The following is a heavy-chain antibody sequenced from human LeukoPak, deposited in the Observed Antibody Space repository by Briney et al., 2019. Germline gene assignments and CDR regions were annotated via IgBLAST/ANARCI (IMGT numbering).Heavy chain of an antibody. J-gene: IGHJ4*02. Sequence: GASVKVSCKASGYTFTSYYMHWVRQAPGQGLEWMGIINPSGGSTSYAQKFQGRVTMTRDTSTSTVYMELSSLRSEDTAVYYCARGKRYYYGSGSYYITPPWPLDYWGQGTLVTVSS. D-gene: IGHD3-10*01. CDR2: INPSGGST. CDR3: ARGKRYYYGSGSYYITPPWPLDY. V-gene: IGHV1-46*01. CDR1: GYTFTSYY.